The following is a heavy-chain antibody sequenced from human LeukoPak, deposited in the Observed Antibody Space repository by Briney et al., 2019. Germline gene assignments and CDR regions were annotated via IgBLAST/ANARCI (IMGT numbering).Heavy chain of an antibody. CDR3: AKDGADFWSGYYIDAFDI. V-gene: IGHV3-23*01. CDR1: GFTFSSYA. D-gene: IGHD3-3*01. J-gene: IGHJ3*02. CDR2: ISGSGGST. Sequence: GGSMRLSCAASGFTFSSYAMGWVRQAPGKGLEWVSAISGSGGSTYYADFVKGRFTISRDNSKNPLYRQMNSLRAEDTAVYYCAKDGADFWSGYYIDAFDIWGQGTMVTVSS.